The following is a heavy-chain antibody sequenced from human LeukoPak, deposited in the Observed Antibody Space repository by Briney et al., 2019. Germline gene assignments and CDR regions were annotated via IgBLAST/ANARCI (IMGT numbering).Heavy chain of an antibody. J-gene: IGHJ4*02. CDR3: ASDERNFDY. CDR2: IYSSGST. V-gene: IGHV4-39*01. Sequence: PSETLSLTCTVSGVSISTTTYCWGWIRQPPGKGLEWIGSIYSSGSTYYNSSLKSRVTISVDTSKNQFSLKLTSVTAADTAIYYCASDERNFDYWGQGTLVTVAS. CDR1: GVSISTTTYC.